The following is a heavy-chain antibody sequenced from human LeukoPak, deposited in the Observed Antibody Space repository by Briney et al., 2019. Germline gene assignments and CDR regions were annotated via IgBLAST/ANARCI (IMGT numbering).Heavy chain of an antibody. CDR3: ARGYASGWYGHNWFDP. CDR2: IDPRDSYT. CDR1: GYSFTSYW. J-gene: IGHJ5*02. V-gene: IGHV5-10-1*01. Sequence: GESLRISCKGSGYSFTSYWISWVRQMPGKGLEWMGRIDPRDSYTSYSPSFQGHVTFSADKAINTAYQQWTSLKASDTAIYFCARGYASGWYGHNWFDPWGQGTLVIVSS. D-gene: IGHD6-19*01.